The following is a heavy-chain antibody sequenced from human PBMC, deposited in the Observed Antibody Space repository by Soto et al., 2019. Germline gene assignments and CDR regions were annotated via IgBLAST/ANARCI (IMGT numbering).Heavy chain of an antibody. D-gene: IGHD2-15*01. CDR2: IYKSATT. CDR1: GDSISSVDYF. V-gene: IGHV4-30-4*01. J-gene: IGHJ5*01. CDR3: ARGRYCLTGRCFPNWFDS. Sequence: SETLSLTCSVSGDSISSVDYFWAWIRQPPGQALEYIGYIYKSATTYYNPSFESRVAISLDTSKSQLSLNVTSVTAADTAVYFCARGRYCLTGRCFPNWFDSWGQGTLVTVSS.